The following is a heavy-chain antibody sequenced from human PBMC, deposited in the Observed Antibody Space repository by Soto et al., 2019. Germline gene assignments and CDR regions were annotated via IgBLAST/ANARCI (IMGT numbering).Heavy chain of an antibody. D-gene: IGHD6-13*01. J-gene: IGHJ4*02. CDR2: TYYRSKWYY. V-gene: IGHV6-1*01. CDR3: ARDPVTAADYFDY. CDR1: GDSVSSNSAK. Sequence: SQTLSLTCTISGDSVSSNSAKWNLIRQSPSRGLEWLGRTYYRSKWYYDYAVSVKSRITINPDTSKNQFSLQLNSVTPEDTAVYYCARDPVTAADYFDYWGPGTLVTVSS.